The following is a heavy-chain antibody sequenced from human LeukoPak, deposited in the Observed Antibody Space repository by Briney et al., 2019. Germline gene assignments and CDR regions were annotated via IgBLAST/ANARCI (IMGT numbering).Heavy chain of an antibody. J-gene: IGHJ4*02. CDR2: VSSSGSTL. CDR3: ARQNVTFADY. CDR1: GFTFIDYY. Sequence: GGSLRLSCAASGFTFIDYYISWIRQAPGKGLEWVSYVSSSGSTLYYADSVTGRFPLSRDTARNSLYLQMNSLRAEDTAVYYCARQNVTFADYWGQGNLVTVSS. V-gene: IGHV3-11*01.